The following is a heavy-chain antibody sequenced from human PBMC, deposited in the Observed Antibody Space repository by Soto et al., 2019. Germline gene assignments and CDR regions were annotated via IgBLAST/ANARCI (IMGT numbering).Heavy chain of an antibody. J-gene: IGHJ6*02. CDR3: AKKAGIISRYGLDV. CDR1: RFTFSSFA. V-gene: IGHV3-23*01. Sequence: GGSLRLSCAASRFTFSSFAMNWVRQAPGKGLEWVAVISGNATSTYYADSVKGRFTISRDNSKNTMYLQMNSLRAEDTAVYYCAKKAGIISRYGLDVWGQGTTVTVSS. CDR2: ISGNATST.